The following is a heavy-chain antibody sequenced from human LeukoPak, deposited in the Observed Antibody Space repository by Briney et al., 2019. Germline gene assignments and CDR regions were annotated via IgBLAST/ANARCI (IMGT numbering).Heavy chain of an antibody. J-gene: IGHJ4*02. D-gene: IGHD4-17*01. CDR3: ARGAQNDYGDYGAFDY. V-gene: IGHV1-69*05. CDR1: GGTFSSYA. Sequence: GASVKVSCKASGGTFSSYAISWVRQAPGQGLEWMGGIIPIFGTANYAQKFQGRVTITTDESTSTAYMELSSLRSEDTAVYYCARGAQNDYGDYGAFDYWGQGTLVTVS. CDR2: IIPIFGTA.